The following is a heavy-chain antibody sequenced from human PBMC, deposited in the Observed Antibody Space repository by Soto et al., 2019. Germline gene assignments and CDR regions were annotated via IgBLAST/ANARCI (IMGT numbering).Heavy chain of an antibody. CDR1: GYSITSGNW. Sequence: QVQLQESGPGLVKPSDTLSLTCAVSGYSITSGNWWGWIRQPPGKGLEWVGYISSSGTTYYNPSLKSLDTVSVDTSKNQFSLKLSYVTAVDTAVYYCARTYGDYGSVDPWGQGTLVTASS. V-gene: IGHV4-28*01. D-gene: IGHD4-17*01. CDR3: ARTYGDYGSVDP. CDR2: ISSSGTT. J-gene: IGHJ5*02.